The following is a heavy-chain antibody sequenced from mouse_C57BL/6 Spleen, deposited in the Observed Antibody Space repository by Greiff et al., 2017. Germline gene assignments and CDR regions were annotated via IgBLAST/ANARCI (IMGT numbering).Heavy chain of an antibody. CDR1: GYSITSGYD. CDR2: ISYSGST. J-gene: IGHJ4*01. D-gene: IGHD2-2*01. CDR3: ARGDGYDYAMDY. V-gene: IGHV3-1*01. Sequence: EVHLVESGPGMVKPSPSLSLTCTVTGYSITSGYDWHWIRHFPGNKLEWMGYISYSGSTNYNPSLKSRISITHDTSKNHFFLKLNSVTTEDTATYYCARGDGYDYAMDYWGQGTSVTVSS.